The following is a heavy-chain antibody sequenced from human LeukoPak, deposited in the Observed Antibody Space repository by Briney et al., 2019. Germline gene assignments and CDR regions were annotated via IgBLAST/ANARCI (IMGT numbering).Heavy chain of an antibody. D-gene: IGHD2-21*02. CDR2: IYSGGST. Sequence: HPGGSLRLSCAASGLTVSSNYMSWVRQAPGKGLAWVSVIYSGGSTYYADSVKGRFTISRDNSKNTLYLQMNSLRAEDTAVYYCARDGAYCGGDCTYYYYGMDVWGQGTTVTVSS. J-gene: IGHJ6*02. V-gene: IGHV3-53*01. CDR1: GLTVSSNY. CDR3: ARDGAYCGGDCTYYYYGMDV.